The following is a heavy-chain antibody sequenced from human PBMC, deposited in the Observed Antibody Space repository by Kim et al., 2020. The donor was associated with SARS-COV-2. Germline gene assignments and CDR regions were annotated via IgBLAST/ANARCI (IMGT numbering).Heavy chain of an antibody. CDR2: ISGSGGST. Sequence: GGSLRLSCAASGFTFSSYAMSWVRQAPGKGLEWFSAISGSGGSTYYADSVKGRFTISRDNSKNTLYLQMNSLRAEDTAVYYCAKDSPFYGSESYPTGYYGMDVWGQGTTVTVSS. V-gene: IGHV3-23*01. J-gene: IGHJ6*02. CDR3: AKDSPFYGSESYPTGYYGMDV. D-gene: IGHD3-10*01. CDR1: GFTFSSYA.